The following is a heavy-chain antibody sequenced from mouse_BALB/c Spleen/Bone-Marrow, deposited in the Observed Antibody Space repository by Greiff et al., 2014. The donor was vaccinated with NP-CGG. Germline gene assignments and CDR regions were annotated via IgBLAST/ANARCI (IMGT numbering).Heavy chain of an antibody. J-gene: IGHJ3*01. D-gene: IGHD4-1*01. CDR1: GYTFTDYI. Sequence: VQLQQSGPELVKPGASVKITCKASGYTFTDYIMDWVRLSHGKSLEWIGDINVNNGGTIYNQKFKGKATLTVDKSSSTAYMELRSLTSKDTAVYYCVTGTAWFTYWGQGTLVTVST. CDR3: VTGTAWFTY. CDR2: INVNNGGT. V-gene: IGHV1-18*01.